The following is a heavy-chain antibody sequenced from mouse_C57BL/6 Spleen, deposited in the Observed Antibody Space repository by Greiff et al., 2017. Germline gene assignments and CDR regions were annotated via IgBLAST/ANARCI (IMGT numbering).Heavy chain of an antibody. CDR2: ISYDGSN. CDR3: ANHYYGSSPFDY. CDR1: GYSITSGYY. V-gene: IGHV3-6*01. D-gene: IGHD1-1*01. J-gene: IGHJ2*01. Sequence: DVQLQESGPGLVKPSQSLSLTCSVTGYSITSGYYWNWIRQFPGNKLEWMGYISYDGSNNYNPSLKNRISITRDTSKNQFFLKLNSVTTEDTATYYCANHYYGSSPFDYWGQGTTLTVSS.